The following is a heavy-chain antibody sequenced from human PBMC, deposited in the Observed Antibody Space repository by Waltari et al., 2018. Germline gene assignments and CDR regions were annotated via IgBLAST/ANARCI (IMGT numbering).Heavy chain of an antibody. Sequence: EVQLLESGGGLVQPGGSLRLSCAASGFAFSSYAMGWVRQAPGKRLGWFSAIGGGGGSTYYADSVKGRFTISRDNSKNTLYLQMNSLRAEDTAVYYCAKDRTGSKFDPWGQGTLVTVSS. D-gene: IGHD3-10*01. CDR3: AKDRTGSKFDP. V-gene: IGHV3-23*01. J-gene: IGHJ5*02. CDR2: IGGGGGST. CDR1: GFAFSSYA.